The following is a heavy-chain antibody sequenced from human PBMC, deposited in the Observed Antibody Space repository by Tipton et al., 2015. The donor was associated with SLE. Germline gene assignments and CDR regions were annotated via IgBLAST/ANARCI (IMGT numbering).Heavy chain of an antibody. J-gene: IGHJ4*02. Sequence: QVTISADKSISTAYLQWSSLKASDTAMYYCARHYSSSWSPFDYWGQGTLVTVSS. D-gene: IGHD6-13*01. V-gene: IGHV5-51*01. CDR3: ARHYSSSWSPFDY.